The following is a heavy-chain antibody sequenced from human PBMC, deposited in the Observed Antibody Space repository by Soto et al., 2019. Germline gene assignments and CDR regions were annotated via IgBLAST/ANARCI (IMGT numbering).Heavy chain of an antibody. D-gene: IGHD3-16*01. Sequence: GGSLRLSCAASGFTFSNAWMNWVRQAPGKGLEWVGRIKSKTDGGTTDYAAPVKGRFTISRDDSKNTLYLQMNSLKTEDTAVYYCTTPLRPPDDEVMKPYGMDVWGQGTTVTVSS. CDR2: IKSKTDGGTT. CDR3: TTPLRPPDDEVMKPYGMDV. V-gene: IGHV3-15*07. J-gene: IGHJ6*02. CDR1: GFTFSNAW.